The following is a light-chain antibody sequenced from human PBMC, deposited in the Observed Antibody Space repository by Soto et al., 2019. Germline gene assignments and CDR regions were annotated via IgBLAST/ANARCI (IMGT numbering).Light chain of an antibody. J-gene: IGKJ2*01. CDR1: QSISTE. CDR3: QQAHNRPLT. Sequence: EIVMTQSPATLSVSPGERATLSCRASQSISTELAWYQQKPGQPPRLLIYSASTRATGVPARFPGSGSGSEFARTSSGLQSEDFAVYYGQQAHNRPLTFGQGTRLEI. V-gene: IGKV3-15*01. CDR2: SAS.